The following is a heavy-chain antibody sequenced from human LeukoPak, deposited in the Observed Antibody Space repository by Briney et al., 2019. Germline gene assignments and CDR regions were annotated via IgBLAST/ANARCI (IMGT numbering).Heavy chain of an antibody. CDR1: GGSISSSTYY. Sequence: PSETLSLTCTVSGGSISSSTYYWAWIRQPPGKGLEWIGSIYYSGSTYYNPSLKSRVTISVDTSKNQFSLKLSSVTAADTAVYYCGRPEYRFGSAVDYWGQGTLVTVSS. V-gene: IGHV4-39*01. CDR3: GRPEYRFGSAVDY. CDR2: IYYSGST. D-gene: IGHD5-18*01. J-gene: IGHJ4*02.